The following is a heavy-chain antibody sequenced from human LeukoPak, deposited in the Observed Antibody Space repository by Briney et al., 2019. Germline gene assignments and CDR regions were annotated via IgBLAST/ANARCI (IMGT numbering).Heavy chain of an antibody. CDR2: CNDGSER. CDR3: AKDSSPMRQYYFDY. V-gene: IGHV3-33*06. J-gene: IGHJ4*02. D-gene: IGHD3-22*01. Sequence: CNDGSERSHADSVKGRFTISRDNSKNTLYLQMNSLRAEDTAVYYCAKDSSPMRQYYFDYWGQGTLVTVSS.